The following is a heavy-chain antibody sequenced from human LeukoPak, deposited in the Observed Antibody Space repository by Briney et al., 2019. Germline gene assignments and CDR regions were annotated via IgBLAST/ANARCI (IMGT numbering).Heavy chain of an antibody. D-gene: IGHD3-22*01. CDR2: ISSSGST. Sequence: SQTLSLTCTVSGDSISTGDYYWSWIRQPAGEVLEWIGRISSSGSTNYNPSLKSRVTISVDTSKNQFSLKLSSVTAPDTAVYFCARGPYSYDSSGAFDIWGQGTMVTVSS. CDR1: GDSISTGDYY. V-gene: IGHV4-61*02. J-gene: IGHJ3*02. CDR3: ARGPYSYDSSGAFDI.